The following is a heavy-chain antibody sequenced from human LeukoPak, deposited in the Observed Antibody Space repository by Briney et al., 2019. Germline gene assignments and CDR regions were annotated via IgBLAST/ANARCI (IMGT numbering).Heavy chain of an antibody. Sequence: GGSLRLSCAASGFTFSSYAMSWVRQAPGKGLEWVSAISGSGGSTYYADSVKGRFTISRDNSKNTLYLQMNSLRAEDTAVYYCAKTPNTYCGGDCFVDYWGQGTLVTVSS. CDR2: ISGSGGST. V-gene: IGHV3-23*01. J-gene: IGHJ4*02. CDR1: GFTFSSYA. CDR3: AKTPNTYCGGDCFVDY. D-gene: IGHD2-21*01.